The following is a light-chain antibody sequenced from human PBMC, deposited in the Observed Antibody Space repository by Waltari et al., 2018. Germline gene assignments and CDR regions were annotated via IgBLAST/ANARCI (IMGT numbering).Light chain of an antibody. J-gene: IGKJ4*01. CDR2: AES. Sequence: EIVLTQSPGTLSLSPGERATLSCRASESVSSSHLAWYQQKPGQAPRLLIYAESYRSTGIPDRFSGSGSGTDFTLTISRLEPEDFAVYYFQQFGSSPFTFGGGTKVEIK. CDR3: QQFGSSPFT. V-gene: IGKV3-20*01. CDR1: ESVSSSH.